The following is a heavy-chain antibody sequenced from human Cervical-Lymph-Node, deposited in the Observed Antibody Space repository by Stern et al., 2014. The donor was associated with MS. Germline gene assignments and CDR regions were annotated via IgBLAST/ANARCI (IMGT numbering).Heavy chain of an antibody. CDR3: ARDTARHAFDI. CDR2: IIPMFATA. CDR1: GDTFTRYP. D-gene: IGHD1-1*01. J-gene: IGHJ3*02. V-gene: IGHV1-69*01. Sequence: DQLVESGAEVKKPGSAVKVSCKASGDTFTRYPISWVRQAPGRGLEWMGGIIPMFATANYAQKFQGRVTITADESTRTAYMELSNLISEDTAVYYCARDTARHAFDIWGQGTMVTVSS.